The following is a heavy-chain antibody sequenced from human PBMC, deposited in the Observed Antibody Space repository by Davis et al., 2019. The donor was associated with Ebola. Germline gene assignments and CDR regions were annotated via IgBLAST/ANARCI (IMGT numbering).Heavy chain of an antibody. D-gene: IGHD3-22*01. V-gene: IGHV4-34*01. Sequence: SETLSLTCAVYGGSFSGYYWSWIRQPPGKGLEWIGEINHSGSTNYNPSLKSRVTISVDTSKNQFSLKLSSVTAADTAVYYCARLRDYYDSSGYRDTGYYYYYYGMDVWGQGTTVTVSS. CDR3: ARLRDYYDSSGYRDTGYYYYYYGMDV. J-gene: IGHJ6*02. CDR2: INHSGST. CDR1: GGSFSGYY.